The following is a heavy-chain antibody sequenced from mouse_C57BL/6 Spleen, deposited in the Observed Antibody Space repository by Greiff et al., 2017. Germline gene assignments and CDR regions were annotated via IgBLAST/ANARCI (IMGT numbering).Heavy chain of an antibody. J-gene: IGHJ2*01. CDR3: TRGGGSPLDY. D-gene: IGHD1-1*01. Sequence: LVESGAELVRPGASVTLSCKASGYTFTDYEMHWVKQTPVHGLEWIGAIDPETGGTAYNQKFKGKAILTADKSSSTAYMELRSLTSEDSAVYYCTRGGGSPLDYWGQGTTLTVSS. CDR2: IDPETGGT. V-gene: IGHV1-15*01. CDR1: GYTFTDYE.